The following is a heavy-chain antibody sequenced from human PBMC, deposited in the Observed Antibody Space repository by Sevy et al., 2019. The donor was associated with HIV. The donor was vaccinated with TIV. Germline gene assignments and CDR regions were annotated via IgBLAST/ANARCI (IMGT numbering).Heavy chain of an antibody. V-gene: IGHV4-59*01. J-gene: IGHJ5*02. D-gene: IGHD4-17*01. CDR1: GGSIRSYS. CDR2: TGST. CDR3: ARDNRGDYGGVRFDP. Sequence: SETLSLTCSVSGGSIRSYSWSWIRQSPGKGLEWITGSTNYNPSLRSRVTTSVDTSKNQISLKLTSVTAADTAVYYCARDNRGDYGGVRFDPWGQGTLVTVSS.